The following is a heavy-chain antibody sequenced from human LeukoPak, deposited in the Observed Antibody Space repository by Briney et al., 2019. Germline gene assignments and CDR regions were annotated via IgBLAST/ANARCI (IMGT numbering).Heavy chain of an antibody. D-gene: IGHD6-13*01. V-gene: IGHV1-18*01. CDR3: ARVGYSSSWYYYYYYMDV. CDR1: GYTFTSYG. J-gene: IGHJ6*03. CDR2: ISAHNGNT. Sequence: ASVKVSCKASGYTFTSYGISWVRQAPGQGLEWMGWISAHNGNTNYAQKLQGRVTMTTDTSTSTAYMELRSLRSDDTAVYYCARVGYSSSWYYYYYYMDVWGKGTTVTVSS.